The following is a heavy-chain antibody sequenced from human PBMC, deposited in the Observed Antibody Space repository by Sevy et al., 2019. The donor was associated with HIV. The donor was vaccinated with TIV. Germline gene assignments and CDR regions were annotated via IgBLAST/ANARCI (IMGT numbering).Heavy chain of an antibody. V-gene: IGHV3-9*01. CDR2: ISWNSRNI. J-gene: IGHJ6*02. Sequence: GGSLRLSCAASGFPFNDHAMHWVRLVPGKGLEWVSGISWNSRNIGYADSGKGRFTISRDNTRHSVYLEMHSLRPEYTALYYCAKDINRGCDGVNCYSYYYYFYGLDVWGQGTTVTVSS. CDR3: AKDINRGCDGVNCYSYYYYFYGLDV. D-gene: IGHD2-21*01. CDR1: GFPFNDHA.